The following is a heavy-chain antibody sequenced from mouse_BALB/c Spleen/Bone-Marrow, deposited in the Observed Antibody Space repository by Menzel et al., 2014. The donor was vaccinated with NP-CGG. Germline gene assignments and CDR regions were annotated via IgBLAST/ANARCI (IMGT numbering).Heavy chain of an antibody. CDR2: IDPSDSYT. CDR1: GYTLTSYW. J-gene: IGHJ2*01. V-gene: IGHV1S127*01. D-gene: IGHD2-3*01. CDR3: SREDGNHYFDY. Sequence: VQLQQSGAELVKPGASVKMSCKASGYTLTSYWMHWVKQRPGHGLEWIGLIDPSDSYTSYNQNFKGKATLTVDTSSNTAYVQLSSLTSEDSAVYYCSREDGNHYFDYWGQGTTLAVSS.